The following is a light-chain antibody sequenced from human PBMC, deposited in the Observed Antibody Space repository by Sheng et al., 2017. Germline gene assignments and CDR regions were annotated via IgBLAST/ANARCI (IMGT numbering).Light chain of an antibody. V-gene: IGKV3-15*01. Sequence: EIVMTQSPATLSVSPGERATLSCRASESVSSKLAWYQQKPGQAPRLLIYGASSRATGIPARFSGSGSGTEFILTISSLQSEDFAVYYCQQYDNGGTFGGGTKIEIK. CDR2: GAS. J-gene: IGKJ4*01. CDR3: QQYDNGGT. CDR1: ESVSSK.